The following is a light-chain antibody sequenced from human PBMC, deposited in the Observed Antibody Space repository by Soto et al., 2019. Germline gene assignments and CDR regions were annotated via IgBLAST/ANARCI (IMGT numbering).Light chain of an antibody. Sequence: QAVVTQSPSASASLGASVKLTCILSSGHSSYAIAWHQQQPEKGPRYLMKLNSDGSHSKGDGIPDRFSGSSSGAERYLTISSLQSEDEADYYCQTWGTYVVFGGGTQLTVL. V-gene: IGLV4-69*01. CDR2: LNSDGSH. CDR3: QTWGTYVV. CDR1: SGHSSYA. J-gene: IGLJ2*01.